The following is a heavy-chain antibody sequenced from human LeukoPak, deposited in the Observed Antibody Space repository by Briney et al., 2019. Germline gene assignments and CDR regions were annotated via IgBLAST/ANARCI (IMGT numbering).Heavy chain of an antibody. Sequence: PSETLSLTCAVSGSSISSSNWWSWVRQPPGEGLEWIGEIYHSGSTNYNPSLKSRVTISVDKSKNQFSLKLSSVTAADTAVYYCASYQRVGYCSGGSCYHWYFDLWGRGTLVTVSS. J-gene: IGHJ2*01. CDR3: ASYQRVGYCSGGSCYHWYFDL. V-gene: IGHV4-4*02. CDR1: GSSISSSNW. CDR2: IYHSGST. D-gene: IGHD2-15*01.